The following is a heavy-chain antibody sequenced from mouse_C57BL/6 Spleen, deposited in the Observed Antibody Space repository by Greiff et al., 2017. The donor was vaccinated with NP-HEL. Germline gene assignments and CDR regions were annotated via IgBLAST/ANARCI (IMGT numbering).Heavy chain of an antibody. CDR3: ARSRDGYYGY. J-gene: IGHJ2*01. D-gene: IGHD2-3*01. CDR2: ISSGGSYT. CDR1: GFTFSSYG. V-gene: IGHV5-6*01. Sequence: EVQLVESGGDLVKPGGSLKLSCAASGFTFSSYGMSWVRQTPDKRLEWVATISSGGSYTYYPDSVKGRFTISRDNAKNTLYLQMSSLKSEDTAMYYCARSRDGYYGYWGQGTTLTVSS.